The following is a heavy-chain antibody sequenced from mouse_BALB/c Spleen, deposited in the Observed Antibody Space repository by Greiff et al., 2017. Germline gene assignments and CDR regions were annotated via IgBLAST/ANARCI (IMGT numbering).Heavy chain of an antibody. V-gene: IGHV5-17*02. D-gene: IGHD2-1*01. CDR2: ISSGSSTI. CDR1: GFTFSSFG. J-gene: IGHJ4*01. CDR3: ARKDYGNFYAMDY. Sequence: EVQLQESGGGLVQPGGSRKLSCAASGFTFSSFGMHWVRQAPEKGLEWVAYISSGSSTIYYADTVKGRFTISRDNPKNTLFLQMTSLRSEDTAMYYCARKDYGNFYAMDYWGQGTSVTVSS.